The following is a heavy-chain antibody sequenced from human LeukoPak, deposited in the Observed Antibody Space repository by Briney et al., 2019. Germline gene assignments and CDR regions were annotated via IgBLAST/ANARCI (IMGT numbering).Heavy chain of an antibody. CDR1: GGTISSGGYY. V-gene: IGHV4-31*03. CDR3: ARVPHDSSGYGYFDY. Sequence: SQTLSLTCTVSGGTISSGGYYWSWIRPHPGKGLEWIAYMYYSGSTEYNPSLKSRVTISVDTSNNQFSLKLSSVTAADTAVYYCARVPHDSSGYGYFDYWGQGTLVTVSS. CDR2: MYYSGST. J-gene: IGHJ4*02. D-gene: IGHD3-22*01.